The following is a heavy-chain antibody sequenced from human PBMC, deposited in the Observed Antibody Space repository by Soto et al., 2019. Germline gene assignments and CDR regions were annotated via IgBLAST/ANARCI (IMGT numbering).Heavy chain of an antibody. CDR1: GFTVNNYW. CDR3: ATKIIAVLGSIRGFDP. Sequence: EVQLVESEGGFVQPGVSLGLPCVAAGFTVNNYWLHWGCEVRGKGLMWVSRIGGDSSSAAYVDPVERRFTNLRDNAKHALYLQMTSPTLEHPAVYYWATKIIAVLGSIRGFDPWGQGTLVTVSS. D-gene: IGHD6-19*01. J-gene: IGHJ5*02. V-gene: IGHV3-74*03. CDR2: IGGDSSSA.